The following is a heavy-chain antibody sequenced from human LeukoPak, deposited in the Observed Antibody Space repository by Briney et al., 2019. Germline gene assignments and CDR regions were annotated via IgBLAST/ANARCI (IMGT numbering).Heavy chain of an antibody. CDR1: GGSITDNIYY. D-gene: IGHD6-13*01. J-gene: IGHJ5*02. CDR2: IHNNGAT. Sequence: PSETLSLTCAVSGGSITDNIYYWGWLRQPPGVGRVWIGCIHNNGATYYDPSLKSRFTFSMDTSKNQVFLTLTSVTAADTAVYYCARRRVAATAGWSDHWGQGTLVTVSS. CDR3: ARRRVAATAGWSDH. V-gene: IGHV4-39*01.